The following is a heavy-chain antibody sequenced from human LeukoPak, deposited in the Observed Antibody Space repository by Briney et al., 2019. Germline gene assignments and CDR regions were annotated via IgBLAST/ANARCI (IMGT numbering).Heavy chain of an antibody. V-gene: IGHV1-2*02. D-gene: IGHD3-22*01. J-gene: IGHJ4*02. CDR2: INPNSGGT. CDR3: ARDATKRDYDSSGRPLLLHVNYFDY. Sequence: ASVKVSCKASGYTFTGYYMHWVRQAPGQGLEWMGWINPNSGGTNYAQKFQGGVTMTRDTSISTAYMELSRLRSDDTAVYYCARDATKRDYDSSGRPLLLHVNYFDYWGQGTLVTVSS. CDR1: GYTFTGYY.